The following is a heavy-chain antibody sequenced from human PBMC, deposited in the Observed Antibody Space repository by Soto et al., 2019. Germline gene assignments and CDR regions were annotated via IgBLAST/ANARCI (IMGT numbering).Heavy chain of an antibody. Sequence: GESLKISCKGSGYSFTSYWISWARQMPGKGLEWMGRIDPSDSYTNYSPSFQGHVTISADKSISTAYLQWSSLKASDTAMYYCARQWVTGGDYYGMDVWGQGTTVTVSS. D-gene: IGHD1-26*01. V-gene: IGHV5-10-1*01. CDR1: GYSFTSYW. CDR2: IDPSDSYT. J-gene: IGHJ6*02. CDR3: ARQWVTGGDYYGMDV.